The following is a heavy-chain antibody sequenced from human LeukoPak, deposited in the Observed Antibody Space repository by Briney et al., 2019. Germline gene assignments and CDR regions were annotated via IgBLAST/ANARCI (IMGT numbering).Heavy chain of an antibody. J-gene: IGHJ4*02. CDR1: GFTFSSYW. CDR3: AREEGYCSGGSCYSLYYFDY. Sequence: GGSLRLPCAASGFTFSSYWMSWVRQAPGKGLEWMANIKQDGSEKYYVDSVKGRFTISRDNAKNSLYLQMNSLRAEDTAVYYCAREEGYCSGGSCYSLYYFDYWGQGTLVTVSS. D-gene: IGHD2-15*01. CDR2: IKQDGSEK. V-gene: IGHV3-7*01.